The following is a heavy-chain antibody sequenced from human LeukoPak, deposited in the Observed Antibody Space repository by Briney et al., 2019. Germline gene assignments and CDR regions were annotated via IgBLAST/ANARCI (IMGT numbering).Heavy chain of an antibody. V-gene: IGHV3-21*01. CDR1: GFTFSSYS. Sequence: GGSLRLSCAASGFTFSSYSMNWVRQAPGKGLEWVSYISSSGSYIYYGDSVQGRFTISRDNAKNSLYLQMNSLGAEDTAVYYCTRNEAGDYSFDCWGQGTLATVSS. J-gene: IGHJ4*02. CDR2: ISSSGSYI. CDR3: TRNEAGDYSFDC. D-gene: IGHD4-17*01.